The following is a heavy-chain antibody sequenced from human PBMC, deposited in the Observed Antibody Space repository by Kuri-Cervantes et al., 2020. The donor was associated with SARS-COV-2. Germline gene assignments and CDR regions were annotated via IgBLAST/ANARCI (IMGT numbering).Heavy chain of an antibody. Sequence: GESLKISCAASGFTFSSYDMHWVRQATGKGLEWVSAIGTAGDTYYPGSVKGRFTISRENAKNSLYLQMNSLRAEDTAVYYCAKELPVLLWFGELFFDYWGQGTLVTVSS. V-gene: IGHV3-13*01. CDR3: AKELPVLLWFGELFFDY. CDR1: GFTFSSYD. J-gene: IGHJ4*02. CDR2: IGTAGDT. D-gene: IGHD3-10*01.